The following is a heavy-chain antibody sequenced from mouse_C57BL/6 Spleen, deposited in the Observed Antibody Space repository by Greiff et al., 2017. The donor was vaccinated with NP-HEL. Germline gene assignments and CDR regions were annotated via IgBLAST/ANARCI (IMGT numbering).Heavy chain of an antibody. CDR2: ISSGGSYT. J-gene: IGHJ4*01. D-gene: IGHD1-1*01. CDR3: ARDRTVVALYAMDY. V-gene: IGHV5-6*01. Sequence: EVKLMESGGDLVKPGGSLKLSCAASGFTFSSYGMSWVRQTPDKRLEWVATISSGGSYTYYPDSVKGRFTISRDNAKNTLYLQMSSLKSEDTAMYYCARDRTVVALYAMDYWGQGTSVTVSS. CDR1: GFTFSSYG.